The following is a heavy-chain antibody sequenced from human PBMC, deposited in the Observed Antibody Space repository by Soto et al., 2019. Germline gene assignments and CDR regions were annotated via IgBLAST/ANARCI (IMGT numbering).Heavy chain of an antibody. Sequence: QVYLGQSGAEVRRPGASVKVSCTAFGYILTGYSLHWVRQAPGQGLEWMGWIDPNSGATNSAERFHGRVSMTMDTSISAAYLELSSLRSDDTAVYYCARCYGSSPNMELRFGMDVWGQGTKISVSS. CDR1: GYILTGYS. V-gene: IGHV1-2*02. J-gene: IGHJ6*02. D-gene: IGHD2-2*01. CDR3: ARCYGSSPNMELRFGMDV. CDR2: IDPNSGAT.